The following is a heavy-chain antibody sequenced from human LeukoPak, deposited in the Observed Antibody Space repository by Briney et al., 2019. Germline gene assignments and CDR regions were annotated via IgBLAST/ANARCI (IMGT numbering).Heavy chain of an antibody. CDR2: IDNYGRTT. J-gene: IGHJ4*02. CDR3: ARDVGGAGSF. Sequence: GGSLRLSCAASGYSFSSYWMHWVRQVPGKGLVWVSRIDNYGRTTDYADSVKGRFTISRDNVQNTLYLQMNSLNAEDTAVYYCARDVGGAGSFWGQGTLVTVSS. V-gene: IGHV3-74*01. D-gene: IGHD3-10*01. CDR1: GYSFSSYW.